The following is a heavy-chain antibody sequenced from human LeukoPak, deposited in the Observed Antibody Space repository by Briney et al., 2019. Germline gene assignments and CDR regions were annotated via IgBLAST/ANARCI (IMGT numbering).Heavy chain of an antibody. CDR1: GSTFSNYA. CDR3: ARGQYNWAPRDY. V-gene: IGHV3-23*01. Sequence: GGSLRLSCAASGSTFSNYAMSWVRQAPGKGLEWVSTISGSGGTTYYADSVKGRFTISRDNSKNTLYLQMNSLRAEDTAVYYCARGQYNWAPRDYWGQGTLVTVSS. D-gene: IGHD1-20*01. CDR2: ISGSGGTT. J-gene: IGHJ4*02.